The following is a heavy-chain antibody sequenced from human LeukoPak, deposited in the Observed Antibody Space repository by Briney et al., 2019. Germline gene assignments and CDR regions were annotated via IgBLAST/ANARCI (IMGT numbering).Heavy chain of an antibody. CDR3: ARGYSYGPDDY. J-gene: IGHJ4*02. CDR1: GGSISSYH. D-gene: IGHD5-18*01. Sequence: SETLSLTCTVSGGSISSYHWSWIRQPPGKGLEWIGYIYYSGSTNYNPSLKSRVTISVDTSKNQFSLKLSSVTAADTAVYYCARGYSYGPDDYWGQGTLVTVSS. V-gene: IGHV4-59*08. CDR2: IYYSGST.